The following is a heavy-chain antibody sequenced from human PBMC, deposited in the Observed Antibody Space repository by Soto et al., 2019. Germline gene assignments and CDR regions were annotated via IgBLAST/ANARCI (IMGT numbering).Heavy chain of an antibody. CDR2: ISGSGGTT. CDR1: GFTFSSYA. CDR3: AKPPYSSSSYYYYGMDV. D-gene: IGHD6-6*01. Sequence: PGGSLRLSCAASGFTFSSYAMTWVRQAPGKGLEWVSAISGSGGTTYHADSVKGRFTISRDNSKNTLYLQMNSLRAKDAAVYYCAKPPYSSSSYYYYGMDVWGQGTTVTVSS. J-gene: IGHJ6*02. V-gene: IGHV3-23*01.